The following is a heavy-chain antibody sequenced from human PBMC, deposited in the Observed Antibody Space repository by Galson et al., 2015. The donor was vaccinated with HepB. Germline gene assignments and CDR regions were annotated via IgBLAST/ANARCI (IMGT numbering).Heavy chain of an antibody. Sequence: SLRLSCAASGFTFSNYAMSWVRQTPGKGMEWVSSFIGGDGSTYYADSVEGRFTISSDNSKNTLYLQVNSLRAEDTAVYYCARTLAPYTGFDYWGQGTLVAVSS. CDR3: ARTLAPYTGFDY. CDR1: GFTFSNYA. J-gene: IGHJ4*02. CDR2: FIGGDGST. D-gene: IGHD5-18*01. V-gene: IGHV3-23*01.